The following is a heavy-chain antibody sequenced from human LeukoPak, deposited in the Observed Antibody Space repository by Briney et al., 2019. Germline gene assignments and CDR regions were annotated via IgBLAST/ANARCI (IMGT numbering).Heavy chain of an antibody. V-gene: IGHV3-21*01. Sequence: PGRSLRPSCAPSAFTFSSYSMNWVRQAPGKGLEWVSSISSSSSYIYYADSVKGRFTISRDNAKNSLYLQMNSLRAEDTAVYYCARVAGTVPFDYWGQGTLVTVSS. CDR2: ISSSSSYI. J-gene: IGHJ4*02. CDR3: ARVAGTVPFDY. CDR1: AFTFSSYS. D-gene: IGHD6-19*01.